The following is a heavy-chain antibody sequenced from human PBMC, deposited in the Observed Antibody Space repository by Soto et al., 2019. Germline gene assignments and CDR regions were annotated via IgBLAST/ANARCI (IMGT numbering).Heavy chain of an antibody. CDR3: ARENSSGWYIYYFDY. CDR1: GFTFSSYW. V-gene: IGHV3-7*01. CDR2: IKQDGSEK. Sequence: EVQLVESGGGLVQPGGSLRLSCAASGFTFSSYWMSWVRQAPGKGLAWVANIKQDGSEKYYVDSVKGRFTISRDNAKNSLYLQMNSLRAEDTAVYYCARENSSGWYIYYFDYWGQGTLVTVSS. J-gene: IGHJ4*02. D-gene: IGHD6-19*01.